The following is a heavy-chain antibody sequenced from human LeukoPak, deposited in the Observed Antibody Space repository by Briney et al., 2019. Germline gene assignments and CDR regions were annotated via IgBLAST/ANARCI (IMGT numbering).Heavy chain of an antibody. Sequence: GGSLRLSCAASGFNFNTYWMSWVRQAPGKGLEWVANIKQDGSEKFYVDSMKGRFTISRDNSKNTLYLQMNSLRAEDTAVYYCAKVRNYYDSSGSGWAYWGQGTLVTVSS. V-gene: IGHV3-7*03. D-gene: IGHD3-22*01. CDR2: IKQDGSEK. CDR1: GFNFNTYW. J-gene: IGHJ4*02. CDR3: AKVRNYYDSSGSGWAY.